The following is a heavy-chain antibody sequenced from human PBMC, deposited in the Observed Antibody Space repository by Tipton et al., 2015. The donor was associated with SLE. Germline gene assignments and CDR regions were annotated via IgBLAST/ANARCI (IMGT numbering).Heavy chain of an antibody. CDR2: IYYSGNT. CDR3: ARVYPNYGDYEYFQH. V-gene: IGHV4-59*08. J-gene: IGHJ1*01. D-gene: IGHD4-17*01. CDR1: DGSISTYH. Sequence: TLSLSCTLSDGSISTYHWSWIRQPPGKGLEWIGYIYYSGNTNYSPSLKSRVTISVDTSKNQFSLKLSSVTAADTAVYYCARVYPNYGDYEYFQHWGQGTLVTVSS.